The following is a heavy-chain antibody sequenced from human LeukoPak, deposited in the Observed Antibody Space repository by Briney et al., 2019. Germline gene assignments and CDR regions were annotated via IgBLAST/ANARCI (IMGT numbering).Heavy chain of an antibody. Sequence: ASVKVSCKASGFTFTSYDINWVRQATGQGLEWMGWMNPSNGNTGYAQKFQGRVTMTRDTSISTAYMELRSLRSDDTAVYYCVRDGEGVAISVNYWFDPWGQGTLVTVSS. D-gene: IGHD3-10*01. J-gene: IGHJ5*02. CDR3: VRDGEGVAISVNYWFDP. V-gene: IGHV1-8*01. CDR1: GFTFTSYD. CDR2: MNPSNGNT.